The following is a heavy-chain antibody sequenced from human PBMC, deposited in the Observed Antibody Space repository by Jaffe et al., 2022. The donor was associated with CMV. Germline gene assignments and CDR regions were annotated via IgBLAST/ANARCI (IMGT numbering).Heavy chain of an antibody. D-gene: IGHD2-2*01. CDR2: ISYDGSNK. CDR1: GFTFSSYG. V-gene: IGHV3-30*18. Sequence: QVQLVESGGGVVQPGRSLRLSCAASGFTFSSYGMHWVRQAPGKGLEWVAVISYDGSNKYYADSVKGRFTISRDNSKNTLYLQMNSLRAEDTAVYYCAKDWAAQLLYYYYGMDVWGQGTTVTVSS. CDR3: AKDWAAQLLYYYYGMDV. J-gene: IGHJ6*02.